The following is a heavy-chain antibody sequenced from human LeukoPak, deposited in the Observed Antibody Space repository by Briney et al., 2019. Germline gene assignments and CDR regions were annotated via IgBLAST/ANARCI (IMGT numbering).Heavy chain of an antibody. J-gene: IGHJ4*02. CDR3: ARDRYSSSGGSVADY. D-gene: IGHD6-6*01. CDR2: INPNSGGT. Sequence: ASVKVSCKASGYTFTGYYMHWVRQAPGQGLEWMGWINPNSGGTNYAQKFQGRVTMTRDTSISTAYMELRRLRSDDTDVYYCARDRYSSSGGSVADYWGQGTLVTVSS. CDR1: GYTFTGYY. V-gene: IGHV1-2*02.